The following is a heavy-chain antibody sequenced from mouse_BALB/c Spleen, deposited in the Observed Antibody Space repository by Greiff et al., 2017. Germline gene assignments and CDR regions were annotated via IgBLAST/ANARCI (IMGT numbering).Heavy chain of an antibody. V-gene: IGHV5-6-3*01. CDR1: GFTFSSYG. J-gene: IGHJ2*01. CDR2: INSNGGST. CDR3: ARALYGSSYFDY. Sequence: EVQLQQSGGGLVQPGGSLKLSCAASGFTFSSYGMSWVRQTPDKRLELVATINSNGGSTYYPDSVKGRFTISRDNAKNTLYLQMSSLKSEDTAMYYCARALYGSSYFDYWGQGTTLTVSS. D-gene: IGHD1-1*01.